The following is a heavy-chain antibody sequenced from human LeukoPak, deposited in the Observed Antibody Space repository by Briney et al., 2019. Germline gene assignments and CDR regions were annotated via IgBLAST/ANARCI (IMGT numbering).Heavy chain of an antibody. D-gene: IGHD6-13*01. CDR2: ISSSSSYI. Sequence: GGFLRLSCAASGFTFSSYSMNWVRQAPGKGLEWVSSISSSSSYIYYADSVKGRFTISRDNAKNSLYLQMNSLRAEDTAVYYCASPRTRGSAAAAPLRVWGQGTLVTVSS. CDR3: ASPRTRGSAAAAPLRV. J-gene: IGHJ4*02. V-gene: IGHV3-21*01. CDR1: GFTFSSYS.